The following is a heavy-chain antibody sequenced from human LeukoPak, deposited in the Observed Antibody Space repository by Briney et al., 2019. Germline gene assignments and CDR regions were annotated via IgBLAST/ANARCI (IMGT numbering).Heavy chain of an antibody. Sequence: ASVKVSCKASGGTFNNYALSWVRQAPGQVLEWRGGIIPIFGTTNYAQKFQVRVTITADESTSTAYMELSSLRSEDTSVYYCARGPKTYYYDTSAYNGWGQGTLVTVSS. CDR1: GGTFNNYA. V-gene: IGHV1-69*13. CDR2: IIPIFGTT. CDR3: ARGPKTYYYDTSAYNG. D-gene: IGHD3-22*01. J-gene: IGHJ4*02.